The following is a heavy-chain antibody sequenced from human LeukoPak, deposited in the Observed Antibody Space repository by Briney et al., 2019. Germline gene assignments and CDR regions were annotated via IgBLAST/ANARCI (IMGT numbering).Heavy chain of an antibody. CDR3: ARVNWSLLQLSPSYYYYYMDV. V-gene: IGHV3-53*01. D-gene: IGHD5-18*01. J-gene: IGHJ6*03. CDR2: IYSGGTT. Sequence: GGSLRLSCAASGFTVSSNYMSWVRQAPGKGLEWVSVIYSGGTTYYGDSVKGRFTISRDNSKNTLYLQMNSLRAEDTAVYYCARVNWSLLQLSPSYYYYYMDVWGKGTTVTVSS. CDR1: GFTVSSNY.